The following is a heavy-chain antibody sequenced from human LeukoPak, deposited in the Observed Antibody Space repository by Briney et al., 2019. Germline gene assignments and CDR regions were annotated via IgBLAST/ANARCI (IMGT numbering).Heavy chain of an antibody. CDR3: AKDFGGSYPYYYYYGMDV. CDR2: ISYDGSNK. J-gene: IGHJ6*02. D-gene: IGHD1-26*01. CDR1: GFTFSSYA. Sequence: AGGSLRLSCAASGFTFSSYAMHWVRQAPGKGLEWVAVISYDGSNKYYADSVKGRFTISRDNSENTLYLQMNSLRAEDTAVYYCAKDFGGSYPYYYYYGMDVWGQGTTVTVSS. V-gene: IGHV3-30*04.